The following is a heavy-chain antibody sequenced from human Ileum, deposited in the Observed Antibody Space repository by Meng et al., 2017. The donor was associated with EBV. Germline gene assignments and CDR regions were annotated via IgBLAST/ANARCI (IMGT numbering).Heavy chain of an antibody. CDR3: ARERPGGMATTPYFDY. J-gene: IGHJ4*02. V-gene: IGHV1-69*10. Sequence: QVQLVQSGAEVKKPGSLVKVSCKASGGTFSSYAISWVRQAPGQGLEWMGGIIPILGIANYAQKFQGRVTITADKSTSTAYMELSSLRSEDTAVYYCARERPGGMATTPYFDYWGQGTLVTVSS. CDR1: GGTFSSYA. CDR2: IIPILGIA. D-gene: IGHD5-24*01.